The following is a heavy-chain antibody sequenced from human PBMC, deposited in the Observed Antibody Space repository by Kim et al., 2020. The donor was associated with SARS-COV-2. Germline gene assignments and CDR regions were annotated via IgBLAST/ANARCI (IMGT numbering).Heavy chain of an antibody. D-gene: IGHD2-15*01. CDR3: ARCSGGSCYSDY. V-gene: IGHV5-10-1*01. J-gene: IGHJ4*02. Sequence: NYSPSFQGHVTISADKSISTAYLQWSSLKASDSAMYYCARCSGGSCYSDYWGQGTLVTVSS.